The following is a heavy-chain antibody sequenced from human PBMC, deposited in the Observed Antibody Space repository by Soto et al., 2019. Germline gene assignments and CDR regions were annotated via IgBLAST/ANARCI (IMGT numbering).Heavy chain of an antibody. CDR1: GGSISSSNW. CDR3: ARDGAAAGTGDYYDYGMDV. D-gene: IGHD6-13*01. Sequence: PSETLSLTCAVSGGSISSSNWWSWVRQPPGKGLEWIGEIYHSGSTNYNPSLKSRVTISVDKSKNQFSLKLSSVTAADTAVYYCARDGAAAGTGDYYDYGMDVWGQGTTVTVSS. CDR2: IYHSGST. V-gene: IGHV4-4*02. J-gene: IGHJ6*02.